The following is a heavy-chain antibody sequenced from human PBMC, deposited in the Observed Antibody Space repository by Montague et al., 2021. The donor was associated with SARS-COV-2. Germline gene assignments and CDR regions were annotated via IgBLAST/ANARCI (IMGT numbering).Heavy chain of an antibody. CDR2: IYYSGST. J-gene: IGHJ6*02. CDR1: GGSISSSSYY. Sequence: SETLSLTCTVSGGSISSSSYYWGWIRQPPGKGLEWIGSIYYSGSTYYNPSLKSRVTISVDTSKNQFSLKLSSVTAADTAVYYCARDLDSSYGMDVWGQGTTVTVSS. V-gene: IGHV4-39*07. CDR3: ARDLDSSYGMDV.